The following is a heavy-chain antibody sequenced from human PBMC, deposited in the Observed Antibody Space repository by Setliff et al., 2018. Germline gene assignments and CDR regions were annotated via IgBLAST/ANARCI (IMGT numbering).Heavy chain of an antibody. CDR2: ISTSGNT. V-gene: IGHV4-4*07. CDR1: GGSIINSYY. CDR3: RLAHCNDTSCEEALDY. J-gene: IGHJ4*02. D-gene: IGHD2-2*01. Sequence: SETLSLTCTVSGGSIINSYYWSWIRQPAGKGLEWIGRISTSGNTNYNPSLKSRVTVSLDTSKNQFSLNLNSVTAADTAVYYFRLAHCNDTSCEEALDYWSQGTLVTVSS.